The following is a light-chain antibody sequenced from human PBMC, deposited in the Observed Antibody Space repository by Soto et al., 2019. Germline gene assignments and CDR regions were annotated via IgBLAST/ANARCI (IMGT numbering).Light chain of an antibody. V-gene: IGKV1-5*03. J-gene: IGKJ2*01. CDR3: QQYNDFQYT. CDR2: KAT. Sequence: DIQMTQSPSSLSASVGDRVTITCRASQTISSRLAWYQQKPGQAPKLLIYKATNLQTGVASRFSGSGSGTAFSLTISSLQPDDFAVYYCQQYNDFQYTFGQGTRLDI. CDR1: QTISSR.